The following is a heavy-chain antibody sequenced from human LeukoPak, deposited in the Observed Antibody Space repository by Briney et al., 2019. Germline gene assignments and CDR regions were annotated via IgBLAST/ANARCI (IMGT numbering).Heavy chain of an antibody. D-gene: IGHD6-13*01. J-gene: IGHJ4*02. CDR1: AGSISSPSYY. CDR3: AREDEAASGFDC. CDR2: IYYSGTT. Sequence: PSETLSLTCSVSAGSISSPSYYWGWIRQPPGKGLEWIGNIYYSGTTYYNPSLKSRVTISVDTSKNQFSLKLSPVTAADTAVYSCAREDEAASGFDCWGQGTLVTVSS. V-gene: IGHV4-39*07.